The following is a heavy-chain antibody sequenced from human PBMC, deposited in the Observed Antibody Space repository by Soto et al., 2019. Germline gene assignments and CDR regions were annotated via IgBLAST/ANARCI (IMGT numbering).Heavy chain of an antibody. CDR1: GGSFSGYY. CDR2: IHPSGST. CDR3: ARTSTGYGYGDY. V-gene: IGHV4-34*01. Sequence: KTSETLSLTCAVYGGSFSGYYWTWIRQPPGKGLEWIGEIHPSGSTNYNPSLKSRVTISVDTSKNQISLMLTSVTAADTAVYFCARTSTGYGYGDYWGHGILVTVPS. D-gene: IGHD2-15*01. J-gene: IGHJ4*01.